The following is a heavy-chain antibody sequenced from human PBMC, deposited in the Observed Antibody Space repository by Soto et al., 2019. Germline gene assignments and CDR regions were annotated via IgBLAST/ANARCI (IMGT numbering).Heavy chain of an antibody. CDR1: GGTFSSYA. CDR2: IIPIFGTA. CDR3: ARGEEDIVAGRDYYYYGIDV. D-gene: IGHD5-12*01. Sequence: QVQLVQSGAEVKKPGSSVKVSCTASGGTFSSYAISWVRQAPGQGLEWVGGIIPIFGTANYAQKFQGRVTITADKSTSTAYMELSSLRSEDTAVYYCARGEEDIVAGRDYYYYGIDVWGQGTTVTVSS. V-gene: IGHV1-69*06. J-gene: IGHJ6*02.